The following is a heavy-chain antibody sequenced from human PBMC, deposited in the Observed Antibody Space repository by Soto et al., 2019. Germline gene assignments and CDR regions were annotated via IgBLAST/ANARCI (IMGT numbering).Heavy chain of an antibody. V-gene: IGHV4-30-4*01. Sequence: PSETLSLTCTVSGGTLSSGDYYWSWIRQPPGKALEWIGYIYYSGSTYYNPSLKSRVTISVDTSKNQFSLKLSSVTAADTAVYYCARARGARYFDYWGQGTLVTVSS. CDR2: IYYSGST. CDR3: ARARGARYFDY. CDR1: GGTLSSGDYY. J-gene: IGHJ4*02. D-gene: IGHD2-15*01.